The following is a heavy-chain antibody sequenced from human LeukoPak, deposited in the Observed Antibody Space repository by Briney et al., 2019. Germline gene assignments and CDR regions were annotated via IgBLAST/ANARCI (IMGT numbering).Heavy chain of an antibody. V-gene: IGHV4-59*01. CDR1: GGSISSYY. CDR3: ARVSVTPIDYYYYGMDV. CDR2: IYYSGST. Sequence: SETLSLTCTVSGGSISSYYWSWIRQPPGKGLEWIGYIYYSGSTNYNPSLKSRVTISVDTSKNQFSLKLSSVTAADTAVYYCARVSVTPIDYYYYGMDVWGQGTTVTVS. D-gene: IGHD4-17*01. J-gene: IGHJ6*02.